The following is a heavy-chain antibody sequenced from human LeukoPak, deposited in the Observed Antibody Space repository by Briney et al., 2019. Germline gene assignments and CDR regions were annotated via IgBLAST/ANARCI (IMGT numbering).Heavy chain of an antibody. CDR2: IKEDGSEK. CDR3: ARGPIIVVVPAALNWFDP. D-gene: IGHD2-2*01. V-gene: IGHV3-7*01. J-gene: IGHJ5*02. Sequence: GGSLRLSCAASGFTFSIYWMSWVRQAPGKGLEWVANIKEDGSEKNYVGSVKGRFTISRDNAKNSLYLQMNSLRAEDTAVYYCARGPIIVVVPAALNWFDPWGQGTLVTVSS. CDR1: GFTFSIYW.